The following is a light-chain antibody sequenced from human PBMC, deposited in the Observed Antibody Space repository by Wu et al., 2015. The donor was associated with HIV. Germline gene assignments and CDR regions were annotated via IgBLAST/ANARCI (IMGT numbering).Light chain of an antibody. V-gene: IGKV3D-15*01. CDR2: EVS. CDR3: QQYNEWPA. Sequence: PGETATLSCRAGQSISNYLAWYQQKPGQAPRLLIYEVSNRAAGIPARFSGSGSGTEFTLTISSVQSEDFAVYICQQYNEWPAFGQGTKVEIK. CDR1: QSISNY. J-gene: IGKJ1*01.